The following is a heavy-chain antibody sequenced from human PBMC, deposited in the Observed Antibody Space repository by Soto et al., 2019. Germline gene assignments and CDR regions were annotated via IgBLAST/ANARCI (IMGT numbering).Heavy chain of an antibody. Sequence: QVQLHESGPGLVKPSETLSLTCTVSGGSFNAYYWSWIRQPPAQGLEWVVYTHYSGGAIYSPSLKSRVIMSLDSSKRQLSLTLNSVPAADPAVYSCASGRPSTDCSSGVCYPVEGYVYMAVWGKGTVVTVS. V-gene: IGHV4-59*08. D-gene: IGHD2-8*01. CDR1: GGSFNAYY. CDR3: ASGRPSTDCSSGVCYPVEGYVYMAV. CDR2: THYSGGA. J-gene: IGHJ6*03.